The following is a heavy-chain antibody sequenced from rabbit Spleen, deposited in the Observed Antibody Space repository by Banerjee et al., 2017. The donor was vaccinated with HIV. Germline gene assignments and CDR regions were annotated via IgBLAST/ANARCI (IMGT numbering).Heavy chain of an antibody. Sequence: QEQLVESRGGLVKPGASLTLTCTASGFIFNSYYYMCWVRQAPGKGMEWIACIYTTNSDTYYASWARGRFTISTTSSTTVTLQMTSLTAADTATYFCARAGGVGYGYAFHLWGPGTLVTVS. J-gene: IGHJ4*01. CDR2: IYTTNSDT. CDR1: GFIFNSYYY. V-gene: IGHV1S45*01. CDR3: ARAGGVGYGYAFHL. D-gene: IGHD6-1*01.